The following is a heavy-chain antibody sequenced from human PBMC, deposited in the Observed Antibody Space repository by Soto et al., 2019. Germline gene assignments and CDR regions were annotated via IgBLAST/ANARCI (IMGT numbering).Heavy chain of an antibody. CDR1: GFSLSTSGVG. V-gene: IGHV2-5*02. Sequence: QITLKESGPTLVKPTQTLTLTCTFSGFSLSTSGVGVGWIRQPPGKALEWLALIYWDDDKRYSPSLKSRLTITMDTSKNQVVLTMTNMDPVDTATYYCAHRRGDSSGWGYFDYWGQGTLVTVSS. J-gene: IGHJ4*02. CDR2: IYWDDDK. D-gene: IGHD6-19*01. CDR3: AHRRGDSSGWGYFDY.